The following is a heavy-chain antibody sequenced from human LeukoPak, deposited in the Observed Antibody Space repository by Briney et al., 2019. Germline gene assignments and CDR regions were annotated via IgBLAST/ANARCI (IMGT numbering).Heavy chain of an antibody. CDR1: GFTFSSYA. CDR3: AKGRYNWNYPHYYMDV. J-gene: IGHJ6*03. CDR2: ISGSGGST. V-gene: IGHV3-23*01. D-gene: IGHD1-7*01. Sequence: GGSLRLSCAASGFTFSSYAMSWVRQAPGKGLEWVSAISGSGGSTYYADSVKGRFTISRDNSKNTLYLQMNSLRAEDTAVYYCAKGRYNWNYPHYYMDVWGKGTTVTVSS.